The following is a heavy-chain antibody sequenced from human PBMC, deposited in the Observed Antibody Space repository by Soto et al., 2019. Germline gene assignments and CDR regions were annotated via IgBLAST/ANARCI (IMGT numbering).Heavy chain of an antibody. D-gene: IGHD2-21*01. CDR2: IWYDGSNK. J-gene: IGHJ6*02. Sequence: QVQLVESGGGVVQPGRSLRLSCAASGFTFSSYGMHWVRQAPGKGLEWVAVIWYDGSNKYYADSVKGRFTISKDNSKNTLYLQMTSLSAEDTAVYYCARTSILWWDNCGMDVWGQGTTVTVSS. CDR3: ARTSILWWDNCGMDV. CDR1: GFTFSSYG. V-gene: IGHV3-33*01.